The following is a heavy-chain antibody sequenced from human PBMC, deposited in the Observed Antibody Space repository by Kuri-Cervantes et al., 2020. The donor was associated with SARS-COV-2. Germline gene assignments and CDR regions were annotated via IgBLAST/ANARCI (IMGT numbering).Heavy chain of an antibody. Sequence: ASVKVSCKASGYTFTTYGINWVRQAPGQGLEWMGWISGYNGNTNYAQNFQGRVTITRDTSASTAYMELSSLRSEDTAVYYCARESGYDGAGLGGAFDIWGQGTMVTVSS. J-gene: IGHJ3*02. CDR1: GYTFTTYG. CDR3: ARESGYDGAGLGGAFDI. D-gene: IGHD5-12*01. CDR2: ISGYNGNT. V-gene: IGHV1-18*01.